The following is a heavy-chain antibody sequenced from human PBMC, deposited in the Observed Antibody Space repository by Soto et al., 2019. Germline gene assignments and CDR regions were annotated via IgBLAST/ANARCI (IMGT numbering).Heavy chain of an antibody. V-gene: IGHV3-48*02. CDR2: ISSSSSTI. CDR1: GFTFSSYS. J-gene: IGHJ5*02. D-gene: IGHD6-13*01. Sequence: GGSLRLSCAASGFTFSSYSMNWVRQAPGKGLEWVSYISSSSSTIYYADSVKGRFTISRDNAKNSLYLQMNSLRDEDTAVYYCAREGPLGSSPHLDNWFDPWGQGTLVTVSS. CDR3: AREGPLGSSPHLDNWFDP.